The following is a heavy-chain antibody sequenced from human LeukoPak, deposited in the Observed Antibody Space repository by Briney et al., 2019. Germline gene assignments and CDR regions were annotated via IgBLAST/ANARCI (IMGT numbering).Heavy chain of an antibody. CDR3: ARGLTFNSYRDY. Sequence: PSETLSLTCIVSGGSISSSNYYWGWIRQSPGKGLEWIGEISHSGSTNYNPSLKSRVTISVDTSKNQFSLKLSSVTAADTAVYYCARGLTFNSYRDYWGQGTLVTVSS. CDR1: GGSISSSNYY. V-gene: IGHV4-39*07. J-gene: IGHJ4*02. CDR2: ISHSGST. D-gene: IGHD2-21*02.